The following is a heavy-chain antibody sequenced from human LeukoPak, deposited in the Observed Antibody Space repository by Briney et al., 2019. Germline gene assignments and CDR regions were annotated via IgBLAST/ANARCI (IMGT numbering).Heavy chain of an antibody. J-gene: IGHJ3*02. CDR2: IYYSGST. CDR1: GGSISSSSYY. CDR3: ARRFYYDSSGYRDAFDI. Sequence: SETLSLTCTVSGGSISSSSYYWGWIRQPPGKGLEWIGSIYYSGSTYYNPSLKSRVTVSVDTSKNQFSLKLSSVTAADTAVYYCARRFYYDSSGYRDAFDIWGQGTMVTVSS. D-gene: IGHD3-22*01. V-gene: IGHV4-39*01.